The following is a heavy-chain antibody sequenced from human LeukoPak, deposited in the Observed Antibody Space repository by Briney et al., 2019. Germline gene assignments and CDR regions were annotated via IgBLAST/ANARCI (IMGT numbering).Heavy chain of an antibody. Sequence: PGGSLRLSCAASGFIFSDYYMSWIRQAPGKGLEWVSYITSSGDDMFYADSVKGRFTISRDNAENSLYLHLNSLRVEDTAVYYCARYGDSSGYNIFDYWGQGTLVTVSS. J-gene: IGHJ4*02. V-gene: IGHV3-11*01. CDR2: ITSSGDDM. D-gene: IGHD3-22*01. CDR1: GFIFSDYY. CDR3: ARYGDSSGYNIFDY.